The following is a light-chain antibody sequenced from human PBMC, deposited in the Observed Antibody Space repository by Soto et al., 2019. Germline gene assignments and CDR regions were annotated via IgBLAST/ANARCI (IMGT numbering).Light chain of an antibody. Sequence: DIPLTQSPSSLSASVGDRVTITCRASQNISIFLNWYQQKPGKAPKLLIYTASDLESGDPSRISGGGSGTEFTLSISSLQPEDFATYYCQQSYSTLVTFGPGTKVDIK. V-gene: IGKV1-39*01. CDR1: QNISIF. J-gene: IGKJ3*01. CDR3: QQSYSTLVT. CDR2: TAS.